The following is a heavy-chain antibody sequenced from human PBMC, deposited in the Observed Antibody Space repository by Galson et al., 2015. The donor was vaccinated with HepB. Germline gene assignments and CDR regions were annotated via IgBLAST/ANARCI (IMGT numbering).Heavy chain of an antibody. Sequence: SVKVSCKASGYTFTGYYMHWVRQAPGQGLEWMGWINPNSGGTNYAQKFQGRVTMTRDTSISTAYMELSRLRSDDTAVYYCAREWFGELSPSKVLWYWGQGTLVTVSS. V-gene: IGHV1-2*02. CDR2: INPNSGGT. CDR3: AREWFGELSPSKVLWY. J-gene: IGHJ4*02. CDR1: GYTFTGYY. D-gene: IGHD3-10*01.